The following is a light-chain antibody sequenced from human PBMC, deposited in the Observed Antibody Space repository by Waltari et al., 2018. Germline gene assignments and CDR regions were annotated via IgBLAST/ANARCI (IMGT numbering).Light chain of an antibody. V-gene: IGLV1-44*01. Sequence: QSVLTQPPSASGTPGQRVTISCSGSSSNIGSNTVNWYQQLPGAAPELLIYSDTQRPSGVPDRFSGSKSGTSASLAISGLQSEDEAGYYCAGWDDSLNGVVFGGGTKVTVL. CDR2: SDT. CDR3: AGWDDSLNGVV. CDR1: SSNIGSNT. J-gene: IGLJ3*02.